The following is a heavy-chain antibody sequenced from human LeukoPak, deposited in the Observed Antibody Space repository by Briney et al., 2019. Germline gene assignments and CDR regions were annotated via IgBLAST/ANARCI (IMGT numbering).Heavy chain of an antibody. J-gene: IGHJ4*02. V-gene: IGHV3-53*01. D-gene: IGHD2-2*01. Sequence: GGSLRLSCAVSGFTVSSNYISWVRLAPGKGLEWVSIIYSDGSTFYADSVKGRFTISRDNSKNALYLQMHSLRADDTAIYYCARATYSTTWGIGDFDDWGQGTLVTVSS. CDR3: ARATYSTTWGIGDFDD. CDR1: GFTVSSNY. CDR2: IYSDGST.